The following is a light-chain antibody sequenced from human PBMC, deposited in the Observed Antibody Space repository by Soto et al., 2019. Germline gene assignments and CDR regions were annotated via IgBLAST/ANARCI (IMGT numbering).Light chain of an antibody. CDR1: DMDSKS. J-gene: IGLJ1*01. V-gene: IGLV3-21*02. CDR2: DDN. CDR3: QLWDSRSXHYV. Sequence: SYYLTQPPSVSVAPVQTARISCGGNDMDSKSVKWSQQKPGQAPVLVVYDDNDRPSGIPERLSGSNSGDTATLTISGVEDGDEADYYCQLWDSRSXHYVVGRGTKVXV.